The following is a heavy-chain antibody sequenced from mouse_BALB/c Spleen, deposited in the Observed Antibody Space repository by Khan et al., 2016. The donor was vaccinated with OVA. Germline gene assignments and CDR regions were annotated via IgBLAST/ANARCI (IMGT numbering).Heavy chain of an antibody. Sequence: EVKLLESGGGLVQPGGSLKFSCEASGFDFSRYWMSWVRQAPGKGLEWIGEINPDSSTINYTPSLKDKFIISRDNAKNTLYMQMSKVRSEDTVLYYCTRPYRYGGRAWFAYWGQGTLVTVSA. CDR3: TRPYRYGGRAWFAY. CDR2: INPDSSTI. D-gene: IGHD2-14*01. J-gene: IGHJ3*01. V-gene: IGHV4-1*02. CDR1: GFDFSRYW.